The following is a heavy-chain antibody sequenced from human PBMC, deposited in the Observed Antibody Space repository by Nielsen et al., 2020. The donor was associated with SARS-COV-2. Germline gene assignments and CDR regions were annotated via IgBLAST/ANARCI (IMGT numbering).Heavy chain of an antibody. CDR1: GFIFSSYS. Sequence: GGSLRLSCAASGFIFSSYSMNWVRQAPGKGLEWVSSISSSRTYKQYRDSVKGRFTISRDNSKNTLYLQLNSLRAEDTAVFYCAKISGSQRHYFDFWGQGALVTVSS. J-gene: IGHJ4*02. CDR3: AKISGSQRHYFDF. D-gene: IGHD1-26*01. V-gene: IGHV3-21*04. CDR2: ISSSRTYK.